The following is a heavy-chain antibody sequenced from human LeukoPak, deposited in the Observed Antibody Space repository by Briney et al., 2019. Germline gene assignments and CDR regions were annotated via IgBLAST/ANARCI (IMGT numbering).Heavy chain of an antibody. Sequence: PSETLSLTCTVSGGSISSYYWSWIRQLPGKGLEWIGYIYYSGSTNYNPSLKSRVTISVDTSKNQFSLKLSSVTAADTAVYYCARRWNTEFDYWGQGTLVTVSS. D-gene: IGHD1/OR15-1a*01. CDR1: GGSISSYY. V-gene: IGHV4-59*08. J-gene: IGHJ4*02. CDR2: IYYSGST. CDR3: ARRWNTEFDY.